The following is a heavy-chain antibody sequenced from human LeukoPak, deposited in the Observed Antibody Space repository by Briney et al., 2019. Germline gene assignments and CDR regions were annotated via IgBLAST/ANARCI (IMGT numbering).Heavy chain of an antibody. CDR2: ISGSGSST. D-gene: IGHD3-22*01. Sequence: GGSLRLSCAASGFTFRSYAMSWVRQAPGKGLEWVSAISGSGSSTYYADSVKGRFTISRDNSKNTLYLQMNSLRAADTAVYYCAKYPRQYDSSGPNDYWGQGTLVTVSS. CDR1: GFTFRSYA. J-gene: IGHJ4*02. CDR3: AKYPRQYDSSGPNDY. V-gene: IGHV3-23*01.